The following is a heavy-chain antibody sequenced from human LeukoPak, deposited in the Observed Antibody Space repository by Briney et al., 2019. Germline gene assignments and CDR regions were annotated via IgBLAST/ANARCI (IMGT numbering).Heavy chain of an antibody. CDR1: GGSTSSYY. CDR2: IYYSGST. D-gene: IGHD2-15*01. CDR3: ARLGREGVDY. Sequence: PSETLSLTCTVSGGSTSSYYWSWIRQPPGKGLEWIGYIYYSGSTNYNPSLKSRVTISVDTSKNQFSLKLSSVTAADTAVYYCARLGREGVDYWGQGTLVTVSS. V-gene: IGHV4-59*08. J-gene: IGHJ4*02.